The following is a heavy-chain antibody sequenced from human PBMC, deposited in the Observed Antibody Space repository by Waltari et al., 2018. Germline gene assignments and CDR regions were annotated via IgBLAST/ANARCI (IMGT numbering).Heavy chain of an antibody. V-gene: IGHV4-61*02. CDR2: IYTSGST. CDR1: GGSISSGSYY. CDR3: AREDDYVWGSYHLY. Sequence: QVQLQESGPGLVKPSQTLSLTCTVSGGSISSGSYYWSWIRQPAGKGLGWIGRIYTSGSTNYNPSLKSRVTISVDTSKNQFSLKLSSVTAADTAVYYCAREDDYVWGSYHLYWGQGTLVTVSS. D-gene: IGHD3-16*02. J-gene: IGHJ4*02.